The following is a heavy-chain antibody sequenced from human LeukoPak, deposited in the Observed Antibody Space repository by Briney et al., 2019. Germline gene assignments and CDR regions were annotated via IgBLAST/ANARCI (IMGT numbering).Heavy chain of an antibody. D-gene: IGHD1-26*01. Sequence: GGSLRLSCEASGFTFSSYAMSWVRQAPGKGLEWVSTISGGGGYTFYADSVKGRFTISRDNSKNTLYEQMNSLRAEDTAVYYCAKDSAAVGGHDFDYWGQGTLVTVSS. CDR2: ISGGGGYT. V-gene: IGHV3-23*01. CDR1: GFTFSSYA. J-gene: IGHJ4*02. CDR3: AKDSAAVGGHDFDY.